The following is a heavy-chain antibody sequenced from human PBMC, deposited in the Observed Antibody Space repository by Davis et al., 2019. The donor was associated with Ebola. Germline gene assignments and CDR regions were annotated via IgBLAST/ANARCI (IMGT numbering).Heavy chain of an antibody. D-gene: IGHD4/OR15-4a*01. CDR1: GFTFSSYA. CDR2: ISSNGGST. Sequence: GESLKISCSASGFTFSSYAMHWVRQAPGKGLEYVSAISSNGGSTYYADSVKGRFTISRDNSKNTLYLQMNSLRAEDTAVYYCARSSGFRLTFDYWGQGTLVTVSS. J-gene: IGHJ4*02. V-gene: IGHV3-64*04. CDR3: ARSSGFRLTFDY.